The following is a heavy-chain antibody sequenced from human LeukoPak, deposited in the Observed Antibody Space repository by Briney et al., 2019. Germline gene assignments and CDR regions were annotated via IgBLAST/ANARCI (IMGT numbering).Heavy chain of an antibody. J-gene: IGHJ4*02. CDR1: GYTFTGYY. V-gene: IGHV1-2*02. CDR2: INPNSGGT. CDR3: ARGVVGGTSPSDY. D-gene: IGHD1-26*01. Sequence: ASVKVSCKASGYTFTGYYMHWVRQAPGQGLEWMGWINPNSGGTNYAQKFQGRVTMTTDTSTSTADMELRSLRSDDTAVYYCARGVVGGTSPSDYWGQGTLVTVSS.